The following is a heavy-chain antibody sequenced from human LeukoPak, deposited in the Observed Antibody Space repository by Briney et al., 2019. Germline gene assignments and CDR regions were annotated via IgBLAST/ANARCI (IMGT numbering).Heavy chain of an antibody. D-gene: IGHD3-9*01. Sequence: ASVKVSCKASGYTFTGYYMHWVRQAPGQGLEWMGWINPNSGGTNYAQKFQGWVTMTRDTSISTAYVELSRLRSDDTAVYYCARDSGEYYDILTGYSPDAFDIWGQGTMVTVSS. CDR1: GYTFTGYY. V-gene: IGHV1-2*04. J-gene: IGHJ3*02. CDR2: INPNSGGT. CDR3: ARDSGEYYDILTGYSPDAFDI.